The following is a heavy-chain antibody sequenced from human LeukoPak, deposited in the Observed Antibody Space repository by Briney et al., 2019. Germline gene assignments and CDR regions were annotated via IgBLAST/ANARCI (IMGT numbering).Heavy chain of an antibody. V-gene: IGHV3-11*01. Sequence: PGGSLRLSCAASGFTFSDYYMSWIRQAAGKGLEGVSYISGSGSTTYYAGYVKCRFTNSTNNANNSLYLQINSLTAEDTAVYYCARDGYYDSFTRYIPDRDHWGQGTLDSVSS. D-gene: IGHD3-9*01. J-gene: IGHJ4*02. CDR3: ARDGYYDSFTRYIPDRDH. CDR1: GFTFSDYY. CDR2: ISGSGSTT.